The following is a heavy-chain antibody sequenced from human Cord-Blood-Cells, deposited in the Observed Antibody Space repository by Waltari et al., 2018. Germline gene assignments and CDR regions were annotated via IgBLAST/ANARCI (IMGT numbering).Heavy chain of an antibody. J-gene: IGHJ3*02. CDR2: IYWNDDK. V-gene: IGHV2-5*01. CDR1: GFSLSTSGVG. Sequence: QITLNESGPTLVKPTQTLTLTCTFSGFSLSTSGVGVGWIRQPPGKALEWLALIYWNDDKRYSPSLKSRLTITKDTSKNQVVLTMTNMDPVDTATYYCARDLTIFGVVIMGDAFDIWGQGTMVTVSS. CDR3: ARDLTIFGVVIMGDAFDI. D-gene: IGHD3-3*01.